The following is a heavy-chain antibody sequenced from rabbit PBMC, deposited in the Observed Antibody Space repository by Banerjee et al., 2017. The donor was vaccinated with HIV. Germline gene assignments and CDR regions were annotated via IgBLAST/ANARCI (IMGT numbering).Heavy chain of an antibody. V-gene: IGHV1S43*01. J-gene: IGHJ3*01. CDR2: IYTPTGST. Sequence: QEQLVESGGGLVQPEGSLTLTCKASGFDFSSGYHMCWVRQAPGKGLEWIACIYTPTGSTWYAYWVNGRFTISKSTSLNAVDLKMTSLTAADTATYFCARGRYSYDYALDLWGQGTLVTVS. CDR3: ARGRYSYDYALDL. D-gene: IGHD6-1*01. CDR1: GFDFSSGYH.